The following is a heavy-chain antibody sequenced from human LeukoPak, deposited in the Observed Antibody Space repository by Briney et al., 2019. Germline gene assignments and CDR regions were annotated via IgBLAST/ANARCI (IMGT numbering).Heavy chain of an antibody. CDR3: ASLLAGTSLSLYYYYYMDV. J-gene: IGHJ6*03. Sequence: PSETLSLTCTVSGGSISSYYWSWIRQPPGKGLEWIGYIYYSGSTNYNPSLKSRVTISVDTSKNQFSLKLSSVTAADTAVYYCASLLAGTSLSLYYYYYMDVWGKGTTVTISS. D-gene: IGHD6-19*01. CDR2: IYYSGST. V-gene: IGHV4-59*08. CDR1: GGSISSYY.